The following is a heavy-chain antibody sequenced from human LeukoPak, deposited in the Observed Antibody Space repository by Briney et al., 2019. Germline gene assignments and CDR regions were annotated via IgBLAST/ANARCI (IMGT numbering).Heavy chain of an antibody. CDR3: AIGKGDYGDYGERT. J-gene: IGHJ5*02. V-gene: IGHV4-61*02. CDR2: IYTSGGT. CDR1: GGSISSGSYY. D-gene: IGHD4-17*01. Sequence: PSETLSLTCTVSGGSISSGSYYWSWIRQPAGKGLEWIGRIYTSGGTNYNPSLKSRVTISVDTSKNQFSLKLSSVTAADTAVYYCAIGKGDYGDYGERTWGQGTLVTVSS.